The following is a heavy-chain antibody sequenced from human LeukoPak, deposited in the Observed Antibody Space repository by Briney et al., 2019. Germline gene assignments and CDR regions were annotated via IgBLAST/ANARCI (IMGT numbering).Heavy chain of an antibody. CDR3: AKDSRGGPDYLAAAGYYYGMDV. CDR1: GFTFSSYG. J-gene: IGHJ6*02. CDR2: ISYDGSNK. V-gene: IGHV3-30*18. Sequence: PGGSLRLSCAASGFTFSSYGMHWVRQAPGKGLERVAVISYDGSNKYYADSVKGRFTISRDNSKNTLYLQMNSLRAEDTAVYYCAKDSRGGPDYLAAAGYYYGMDVWGQGTTVTVSS. D-gene: IGHD6-13*01.